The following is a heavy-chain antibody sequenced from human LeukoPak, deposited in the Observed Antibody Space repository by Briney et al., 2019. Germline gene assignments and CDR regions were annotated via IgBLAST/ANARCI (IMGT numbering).Heavy chain of an antibody. CDR1: GFTFSSYA. CDR3: AKLGYYYGSGSYYTRDY. D-gene: IGHD3-10*01. V-gene: IGHV3-23*01. CDR2: ISGSGGST. J-gene: IGHJ4*02. Sequence: GGSLGLSCAASGFTFSSYAMSWVRQAPGKGLEWVSAISGSGGSTYYADSVKGRFTISRDNSKNTLYLQMNSLRAEDTAVYYCAKLGYYYGSGSYYTRDYWGQGTLVTVSS.